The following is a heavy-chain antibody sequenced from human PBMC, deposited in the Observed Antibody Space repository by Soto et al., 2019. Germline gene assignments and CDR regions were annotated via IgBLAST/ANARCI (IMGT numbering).Heavy chain of an antibody. V-gene: IGHV3-30-3*01. CDR1: GFPFSTSA. D-gene: IGHD2-2*02. Sequence: QGQLVETGGGVVQPGRSLRLSCTASGFPFSTSAMHWVRQAPGKGLEWVAVISYDGDNKYSADSVKGRFTISRDNSKNTVYLQMSSLRAEDTAVYFCARDLSYIVVVPSAIRGGNYGMDVWGQGTTVTVSS. J-gene: IGHJ6*02. CDR3: ARDLSYIVVVPSAIRGGNYGMDV. CDR2: ISYDGDNK.